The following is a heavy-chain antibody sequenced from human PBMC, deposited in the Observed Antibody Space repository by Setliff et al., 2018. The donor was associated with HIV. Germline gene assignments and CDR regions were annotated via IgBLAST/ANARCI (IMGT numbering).Heavy chain of an antibody. J-gene: IGHJ4*02. Sequence: SVKVSCKASGFTLNHYAISWVRQAPGQGLEWMGARLPISHVTNYAQKFQGRVTITADESTTTTYMALSSLRTDDTAVYYCARVGPWYYKSSGYLASWDYWGQGTLVTVSS. CDR3: ARVGPWYYKSSGYLASWDY. CDR2: RLPISHVT. V-gene: IGHV1-69*13. CDR1: GFTLNHYA. D-gene: IGHD3-22*01.